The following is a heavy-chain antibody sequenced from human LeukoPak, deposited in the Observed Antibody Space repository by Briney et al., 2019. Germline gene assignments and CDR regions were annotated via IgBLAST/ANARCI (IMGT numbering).Heavy chain of an antibody. J-gene: IGHJ4*02. V-gene: IGHV3-9*01. CDR1: GFTFDDYA. CDR2: ISWNSGSI. CDR3: ARGGVDY. D-gene: IGHD3-16*01. Sequence: GGSLRLSCAASGFTFDDYAMHWVRQAPGKGLEWVSGISWNSGSIGYADSVKGRFTISRDNAKNSLYLQMNSLRAEDTAVYYCARGGVDYWGQGTLVTVSS.